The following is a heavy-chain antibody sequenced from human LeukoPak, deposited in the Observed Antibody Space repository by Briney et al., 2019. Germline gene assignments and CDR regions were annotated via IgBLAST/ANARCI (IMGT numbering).Heavy chain of an antibody. J-gene: IGHJ5*02. CDR3: AREIRIAAAGTNWFDP. D-gene: IGHD6-13*01. V-gene: IGHV4-39*07. CDR1: GGSISSSSYY. CDR2: IYYSGST. Sequence: SETLSLTCTVSGGSISSSSYYWGWIRQPPGKGLEWIGSIYYSGSTYYNPSLKSRVTISVDTSKNQFSLKLGSVTAADTAVYYCAREIRIAAAGTNWFDPWGQGTLVTVSS.